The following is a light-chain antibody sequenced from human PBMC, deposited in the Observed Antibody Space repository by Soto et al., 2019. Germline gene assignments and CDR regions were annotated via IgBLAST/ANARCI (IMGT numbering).Light chain of an antibody. Sequence: DIQMTQSPSTLSASVGDRVTITCRASQRISSWLAWYQQKPGKAPKLLIYDASSLESGVPSRFSGSRSGTEFTLTISSLQPDDFATYYCQRYNSYPYTFGQGTKLEIK. CDR2: DAS. J-gene: IGKJ2*01. V-gene: IGKV1-5*01. CDR1: QRISSW. CDR3: QRYNSYPYT.